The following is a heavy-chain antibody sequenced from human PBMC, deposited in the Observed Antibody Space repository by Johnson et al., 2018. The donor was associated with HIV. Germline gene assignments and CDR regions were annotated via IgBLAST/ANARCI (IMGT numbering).Heavy chain of an antibody. V-gene: IGHV3-15*01. Sequence: VQLVESGGGLVKPGGSLRLSCAASGFTFRNAWMSWVRQAPGKGVEWVGRIKSKTDGGTTDYAAPVKGRFTISRDDSKNTLYLQMNSLKTEDTAVYYCTTGSLVANDAFDIWGQGTMVTVSS. J-gene: IGHJ3*02. CDR2: IKSKTDGGTT. CDR1: GFTFRNAW. CDR3: TTGSLVANDAFDI. D-gene: IGHD5-12*01.